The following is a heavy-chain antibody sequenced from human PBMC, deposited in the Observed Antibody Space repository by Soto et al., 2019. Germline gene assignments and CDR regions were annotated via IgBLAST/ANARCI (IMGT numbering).Heavy chain of an antibody. CDR2: IYSGGST. J-gene: IGHJ3*02. CDR3: ARDCSSTSCYGAFDI. V-gene: IGHV3-53*01. D-gene: IGHD2-2*01. CDR1: GFNVSSNY. Sequence: LRLSCAASGFNVSSNYMSWVRQAPGKGLERVSVIYSGGSTYYADSLKGRFTISRDNAKNTLYLQMNSLRAEDTAVYYCARDCSSTSCYGAFDIWGQGTMVTVSS.